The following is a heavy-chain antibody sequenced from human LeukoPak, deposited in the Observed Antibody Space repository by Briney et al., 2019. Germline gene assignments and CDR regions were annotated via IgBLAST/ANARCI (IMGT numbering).Heavy chain of an antibody. CDR1: GYTVTNYD. CDR2: MNPNSGNT. J-gene: IGHJ3*02. Sequence: RASVKVSCKASGYTVTNYDINWVRQAPGEGLEWIGWMNPNSGNTGYAQKFQGRVTITRSTSISTAYMELSSLRSEDTAVYYCARGLTYYDTLTGYYAPGGRAFDIWGQGTMVTVSS. V-gene: IGHV1-8*03. D-gene: IGHD3-9*01. CDR3: ARGLTYYDTLTGYYAPGGRAFDI.